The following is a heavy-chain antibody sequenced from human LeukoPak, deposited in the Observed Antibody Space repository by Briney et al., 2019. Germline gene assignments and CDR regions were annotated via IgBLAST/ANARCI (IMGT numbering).Heavy chain of an antibody. D-gene: IGHD1-26*01. Sequence: GGSLTLSCAASGFTFSSYWMHWIRQAPGKGLVWVARINGDGISTTYADSVKGRFTISRDNARHTVYLQMISLRGEDTAVYYCARDGWVDYWGQGTLVTVSS. V-gene: IGHV3-74*01. CDR1: GFTFSSYW. CDR2: INGDGIST. CDR3: ARDGWVDY. J-gene: IGHJ4*02.